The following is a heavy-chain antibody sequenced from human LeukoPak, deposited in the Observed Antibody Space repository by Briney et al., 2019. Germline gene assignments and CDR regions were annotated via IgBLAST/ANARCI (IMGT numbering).Heavy chain of an antibody. CDR3: ARGPMVVNYFDY. V-gene: IGHV3-48*03. CDR2: ISSSGSTI. CDR1: GFTFSSYE. Sequence: GGSLRLSCAASGFTFSSYEMNWVRQAPGKGLEWVSYISSSGSTIYYADSVKGRFTISRDNATNSLYLQMNSLRVEDTAVYYCARGPMVVNYFDYWAREPWSPSPQ. D-gene: IGHD2-21*01. J-gene: IGHJ4*02.